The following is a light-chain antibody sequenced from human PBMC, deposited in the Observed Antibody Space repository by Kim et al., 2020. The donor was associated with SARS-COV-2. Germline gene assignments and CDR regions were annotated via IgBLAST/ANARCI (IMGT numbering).Light chain of an antibody. J-gene: IGKJ1*01. Sequence: SPGETATLSCGASQSLASTYLAWYQQKPGQAPRLLIYGASSRAAGIPDRFSGRRSGTNFTLTISRLEPEDFAVYYCQQYGSSPRPFGQGTKVDIK. CDR3: QQYGSSPRP. V-gene: IGKV3-20*01. CDR2: GAS. CDR1: QSLASTY.